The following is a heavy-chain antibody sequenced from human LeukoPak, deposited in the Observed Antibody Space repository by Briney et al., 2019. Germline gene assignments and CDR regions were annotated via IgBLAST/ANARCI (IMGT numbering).Heavy chain of an antibody. Sequence: SETLSLTCTASGYSISSGYYWGWIRQPPGKGLEWIGSMYRSGSSYYNPSLKSRVTISVDTSKNQFSLKLSSVTAADTAVYYCVAYNWNDVVGYWGQGTLVTVSS. CDR3: VAYNWNDVVGY. V-gene: IGHV4-38-2*02. CDR1: GYSISSGYY. CDR2: MYRSGSS. D-gene: IGHD1-1*01. J-gene: IGHJ4*02.